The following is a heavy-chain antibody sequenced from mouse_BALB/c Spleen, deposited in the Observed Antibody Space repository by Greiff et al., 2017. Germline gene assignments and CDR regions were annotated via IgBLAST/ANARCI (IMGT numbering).Heavy chain of an antibody. CDR1: GDSITSCY. V-gene: IGHV3-8*02. CDR3: AREVRHAMDY. D-gene: IGHD2-14*01. Sequence: EVKLMESGPSLVKPSQTLSLTCSVTGDSITSCYWNWIRKFPGNKLEYMGYISYSGSTYYNPSLKSRISITRDTSKNQYYLQLNSVTTEDTATYYCAREVRHAMDYWGQGTSVTVSS. J-gene: IGHJ4*01. CDR2: ISYSGST.